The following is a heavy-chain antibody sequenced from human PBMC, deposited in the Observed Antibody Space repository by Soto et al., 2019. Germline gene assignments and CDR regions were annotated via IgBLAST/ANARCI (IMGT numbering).Heavy chain of an antibody. CDR2: ISYDGSNK. Sequence: LSLTCIVSGGSIRSGSYYWGWIRQPPGKGLEWVAVISYDGSNKYYADSVKGRFTISRDNSKNTLYLQMNSLRAEDTAVYYCAKDKYYYGSGSYSYFDYWGQGTLVTVSS. V-gene: IGHV3-30*18. CDR3: AKDKYYYGSGSYSYFDY. D-gene: IGHD3-10*01. J-gene: IGHJ4*02. CDR1: GGSIRSGSYY.